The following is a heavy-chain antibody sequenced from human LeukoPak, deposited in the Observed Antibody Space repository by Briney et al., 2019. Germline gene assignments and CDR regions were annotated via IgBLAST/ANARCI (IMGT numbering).Heavy chain of an antibody. CDR1: GFTFSNYR. CDR2: INQNGSEK. D-gene: IGHD1-26*01. Sequence: GGSLRLSCAASGFTFSNYRMNWVRQAPGKGLDWVANINQNGSEKYYVDSVKGRFTISRDNAKSLLFLQVGSLRAEDTAVYYCARDTRTFDYWGQGTLVTVSS. V-gene: IGHV3-7*01. J-gene: IGHJ4*02. CDR3: ARDTRTFDY.